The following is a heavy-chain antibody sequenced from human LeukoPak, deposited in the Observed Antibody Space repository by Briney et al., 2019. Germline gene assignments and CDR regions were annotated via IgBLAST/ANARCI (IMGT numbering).Heavy chain of an antibody. Sequence: ASVKVSCKASGYTFTSYYMHWVRQAPGQGLEWMGIINPRGGSTSYAQKFQGRVTMTRDTSTSTVYMELSSLRSEDTAVYYCASSSSSIYFDYWGQGTLVTVSS. CDR3: ASSSSSIYFDY. CDR2: INPRGGST. V-gene: IGHV1-46*01. D-gene: IGHD6-13*01. J-gene: IGHJ4*02. CDR1: GYTFTSYY.